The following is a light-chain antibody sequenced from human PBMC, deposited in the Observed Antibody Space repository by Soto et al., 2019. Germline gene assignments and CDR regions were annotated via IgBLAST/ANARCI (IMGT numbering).Light chain of an antibody. CDR2: DAS. CDR3: LQDYNYPYT. J-gene: IGKJ2*01. V-gene: IGKV1-6*01. CDR1: QGISSD. Sequence: AIQMTQSPSSLSASVGYRVTITCRASQGISSDLAGYRHKPGKAPKLLIYDASHLQTGVPSRFSGSGSGTDFTLTISSMQPEDFATYYCLQDYNYPYTVGQGTQLEIK.